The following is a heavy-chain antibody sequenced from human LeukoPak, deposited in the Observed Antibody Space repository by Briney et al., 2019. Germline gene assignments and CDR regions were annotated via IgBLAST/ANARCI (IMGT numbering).Heavy chain of an antibody. D-gene: IGHD1-7*01. V-gene: IGHV1-2*06. Sequence: GASVTVSCKASGGTFSSYAISWVRQAPGQGLEWMGRINPNSGDTKFAQKFQGRVTMSRDTSLSTAYMELSRLTSDDTAVYFCATHINWNYAGILDYWGQGALVTVSS. CDR1: GGTFSSYA. J-gene: IGHJ4*02. CDR2: INPNSGDT. CDR3: ATHINWNYAGILDY.